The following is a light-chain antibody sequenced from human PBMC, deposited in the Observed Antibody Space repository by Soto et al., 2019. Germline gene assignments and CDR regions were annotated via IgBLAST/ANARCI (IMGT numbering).Light chain of an antibody. J-gene: IGLJ1*01. CDR3: SSYAGSNVYV. Sequence: QSALTQPPSASGSPGQALTISCTGTNSDIGSYNYVSWYQQHPGKAPKLMIYDVSQRPSGVPDRFSGSKSGNTASLTVSGLQDEDEADYYCSSYAGSNVYVFGSGTKLTVL. CDR2: DVS. V-gene: IGLV2-8*01. CDR1: NSDIGSYNY.